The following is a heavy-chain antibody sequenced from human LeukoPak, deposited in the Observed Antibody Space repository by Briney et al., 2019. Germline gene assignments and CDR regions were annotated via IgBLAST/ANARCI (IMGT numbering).Heavy chain of an antibody. CDR3: VRGGLYGDYFDH. Sequence: GGSLRLSCAASGFTFSSYEMNWVRQAPGKGLEWVSSISSSDTFIYYGDSMKGRFTISRDNAKNSLYLQMNSLRAEDTAMYYCVRGGLYGDYFDHWGQGTLVTVSS. CDR2: ISSSDTFI. D-gene: IGHD4/OR15-4a*01. J-gene: IGHJ4*02. CDR1: GFTFSSYE. V-gene: IGHV3-48*03.